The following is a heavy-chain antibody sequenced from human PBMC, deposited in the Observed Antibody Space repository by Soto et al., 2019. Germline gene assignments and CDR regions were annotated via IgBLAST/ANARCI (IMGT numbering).Heavy chain of an antibody. Sequence: QVQLQQWGAGPLRPLETLSLTRGVSGGSFSGYYWAWIRQSPGKGLEWIGEINDRGSINYNPSLKSRVSISVHTSKNHYSLNLRSVTAADTAVYYCARESHDILTGPPWVWYFDLWGRGTLVTVSS. CDR2: INDRGSI. D-gene: IGHD3-9*01. CDR1: GGSFSGYY. V-gene: IGHV4-34*01. J-gene: IGHJ2*01. CDR3: ARESHDILTGPPWVWYFDL.